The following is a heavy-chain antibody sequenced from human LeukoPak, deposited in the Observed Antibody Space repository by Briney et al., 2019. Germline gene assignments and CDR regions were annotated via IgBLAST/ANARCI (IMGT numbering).Heavy chain of an antibody. D-gene: IGHD5-18*01. CDR1: GGSISSGSYY. Sequence: SSQTLSLTCTVSGGSISSGSYYWSWIRQPAGKGLEWIGRIYGRGGSNYNPSLKSRVTISIDTSKNQFSLKLSSVTAADTAVYYCARSEDTAMGGFDPWGQGTLVTVSS. CDR2: IYGRGGS. CDR3: ARSEDTAMGGFDP. V-gene: IGHV4-61*02. J-gene: IGHJ5*02.